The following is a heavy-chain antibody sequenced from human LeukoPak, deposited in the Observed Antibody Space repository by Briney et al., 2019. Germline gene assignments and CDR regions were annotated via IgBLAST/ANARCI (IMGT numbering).Heavy chain of an antibody. CDR1: GFTFTNYS. CDR2: ISGSSVYR. D-gene: IGHD6-19*01. Sequence: GGSLRLSCAATGFTFTNYSIHWVRQAPGKGLEWVSCISGSSVYRYYADSVKGRFTIPRDNAKNSLYLQMNSLRAEDTAVYYCARVSVAGSVIDAFDMWGQGTMVTVSS. CDR3: ARVSVAGSVIDAFDM. J-gene: IGHJ3*02. V-gene: IGHV3-21*01.